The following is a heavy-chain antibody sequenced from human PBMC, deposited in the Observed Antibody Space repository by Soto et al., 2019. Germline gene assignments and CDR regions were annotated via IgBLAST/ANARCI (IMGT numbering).Heavy chain of an antibody. CDR1: GYTFTSYG. CDR2: ISAYNGNT. Sequence: QVQLVQSGAEVKKPGAAVKVSCKASGYTFTSYGISWVRQDPGQGLEWMGWISAYNGNTNYAQKRHGRVTMTTDTSATTAYMELRSLISDDAAVYYCARESPTADYWGQGTLVTVSS. J-gene: IGHJ4*02. CDR3: ARESPTADY. V-gene: IGHV1-18*01.